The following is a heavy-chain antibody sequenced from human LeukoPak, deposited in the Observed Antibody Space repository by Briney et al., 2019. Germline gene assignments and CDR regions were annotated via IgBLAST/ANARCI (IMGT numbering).Heavy chain of an antibody. D-gene: IGHD1-26*01. CDR2: IEIGGDGA. CDR3: VRVSGSYGY. V-gene: IGHV3-23*01. CDR1: GFTFSSYA. Sequence: PGGSLRLSCAASGFTFSSYAMSWVRQAPGKGLEWVSAIEIGGDGAYHADSVKGRFTISRDTSKNTLYLQMGSLRADDMAVYYCVRVSGSYGYWGQGTLVTVSS. J-gene: IGHJ4*02.